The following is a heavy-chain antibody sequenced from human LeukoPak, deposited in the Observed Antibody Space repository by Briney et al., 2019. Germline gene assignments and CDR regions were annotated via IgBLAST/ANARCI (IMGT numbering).Heavy chain of an antibody. J-gene: IGHJ3*02. D-gene: IGHD3-22*01. CDR3: ARGYYYYSSDYRAFDI. V-gene: IGHV3-74*01. CDR2: LKSDGSII. Sequence: GGSLRLSCAASGFTFSNYWMHWVRQAPGKGLVWVSRLKSDGSIISYADYVKGRFTISRDNAKNTLYLQMNSLRVEDTAVYYCARGYYYYSSDYRAFDIWGQGTMVTVSS. CDR1: GFTFSNYW.